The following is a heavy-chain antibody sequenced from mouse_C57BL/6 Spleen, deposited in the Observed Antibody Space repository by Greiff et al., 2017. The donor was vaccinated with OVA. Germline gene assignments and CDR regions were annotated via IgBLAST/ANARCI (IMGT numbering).Heavy chain of an antibody. V-gene: IGHV1-50*01. CDR3: ARRGPVYFDY. D-gene: IGHD3-3*01. CDR2: IDPSDSYT. J-gene: IGHJ2*01. CDR1: GYTFTSYW. Sequence: QVHVKQPGAELVKPGASVKLSCKASGYTFTSYWMQWVKQRPGQGLEWIGEIDPSDSYTNYNQKFKGKATLTVDTSSSTAYMQLSSLTSEDSAVYYCARRGPVYFDYWGQGTTLTVSS.